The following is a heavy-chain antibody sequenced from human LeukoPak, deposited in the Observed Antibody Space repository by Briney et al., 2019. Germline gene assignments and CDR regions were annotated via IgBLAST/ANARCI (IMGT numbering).Heavy chain of an antibody. CDR3: ARDLGYLGY. CDR1: GYTFTSYY. Sequence: ASVKVSCKASGYTFTSYYMHWVRQAPGQGLEWMGGIIPIFGTANYAQKFQGRVTITADESTSTAYMELSSLRSEDTAVYYCARDLGYLGYWGQGTLVTVSS. CDR2: IIPIFGTA. V-gene: IGHV1-69*13. J-gene: IGHJ4*02.